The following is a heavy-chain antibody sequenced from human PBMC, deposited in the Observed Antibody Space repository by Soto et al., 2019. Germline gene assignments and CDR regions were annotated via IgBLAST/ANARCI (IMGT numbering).Heavy chain of an antibody. CDR1: GFTFNNFA. CDR3: VKDSSRWYYFDY. J-gene: IGHJ4*02. D-gene: IGHD6-13*01. V-gene: IGHV3-23*01. Sequence: EVQLLESGGALVQPGGSLRLACAASGFTFNNFARSWVGQPPGKGLEWVSGITASGSFTYYAASVKGRFTISRDNRKNTLSLQIDSLRGEDTASYYCVKDSSRWYYFDYWGPGTLVTVSS. CDR2: ITASGSFT.